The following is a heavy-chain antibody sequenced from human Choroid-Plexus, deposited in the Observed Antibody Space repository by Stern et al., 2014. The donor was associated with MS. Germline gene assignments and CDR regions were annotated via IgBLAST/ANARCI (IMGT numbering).Heavy chain of an antibody. D-gene: IGHD2-15*01. J-gene: IGHJ4*02. CDR2: ISHDGSDK. CDR3: AKDRQWSTYFFDY. Sequence: DQLVESGGGVAQPGRPLILSCAASGFTFSNFGMHWVRQAPGKGLEWVALISHDGSDKYYADTVKGRFTIFRDNSKNTLYMHMNSLRAEDTAVYYCAKDRQWSTYFFDYWGQGSLVTVSS. CDR1: GFTFSNFG. V-gene: IGHV3-30*18.